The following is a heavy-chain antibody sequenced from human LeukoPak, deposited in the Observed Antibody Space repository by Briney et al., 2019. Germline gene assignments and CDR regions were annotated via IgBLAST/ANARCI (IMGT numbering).Heavy chain of an antibody. J-gene: IGHJ3*02. Sequence: SETLSLTCTVSGGSISSYYWSWIRQPAGKGLEWIGRIYTSGSTNYNPSLKSRVTMSVDTSKNQFSPKLSSVTAADTAVYYCARDLYSSSWPHFDIWGQGTMVTVSS. D-gene: IGHD6-13*01. V-gene: IGHV4-4*07. CDR2: IYTSGST. CDR3: ARDLYSSSWPHFDI. CDR1: GGSISSYY.